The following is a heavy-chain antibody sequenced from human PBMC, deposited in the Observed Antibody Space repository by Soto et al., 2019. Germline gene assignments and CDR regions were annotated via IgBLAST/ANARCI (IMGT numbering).Heavy chain of an antibody. CDR3: ARSLYSSSWFHSRNSYYYYVMDV. CDR2: IIAFSDIV. Sequence: QVQLVQSGAEVKKPGSSVKVSCKASGGTFGIYAITWVRQAPGQGLEWMGGIIAFSDIVNYTQKLQGRVTITADESTNTAYMGLSSLRSEDTAVYYCARSLYSSSWFHSRNSYYYYVMDVLGQEPRVSVSS. J-gene: IGHJ6*02. D-gene: IGHD6-13*01. V-gene: IGHV1-69*12. CDR1: GGTFGIYA.